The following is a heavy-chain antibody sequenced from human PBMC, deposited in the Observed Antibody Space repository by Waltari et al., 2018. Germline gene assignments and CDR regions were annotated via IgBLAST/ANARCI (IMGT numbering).Heavy chain of an antibody. J-gene: IGHJ4*02. Sequence: QITLKESGPTLVKPTQTLTLTCTFSGFSLSTSGVGVGWIRQPPGKALEWLALIYWNDDKRYSPSLKSRLTITKDTSKNQVVLTMTNMDPVDTATYYCAHTYMDMLTGYYWPFDYWGQGTLVTVSS. CDR2: IYWNDDK. D-gene: IGHD3-9*01. V-gene: IGHV2-5*01. CDR1: GFSLSTSGVG. CDR3: AHTYMDMLTGYYWPFDY.